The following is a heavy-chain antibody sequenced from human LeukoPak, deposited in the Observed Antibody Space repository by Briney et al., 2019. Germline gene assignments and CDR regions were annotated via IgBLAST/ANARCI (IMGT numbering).Heavy chain of an antibody. CDR2: INHSGST. V-gene: IGHV4-34*01. CDR3: ARATYYDFWSGSNPGMDV. CDR1: GGSFSGYY. Sequence: SETLSLTCAVYGGSFSGYYWSWIRQPPGKGLEWIGEINHSGSTNYNPSLKSRVTISVDTSKNQFSLKLSSVTAADTAVYYCARATYYDFWSGSNPGMDVWGKGTTVTVSS. D-gene: IGHD3-3*01. J-gene: IGHJ6*04.